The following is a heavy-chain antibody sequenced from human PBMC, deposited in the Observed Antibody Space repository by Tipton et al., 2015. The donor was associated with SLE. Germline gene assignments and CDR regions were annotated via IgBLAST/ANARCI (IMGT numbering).Heavy chain of an antibody. CDR2: IWYDGSQK. J-gene: IGHJ1*01. V-gene: IGHV3-33*01. CDR1: GVTSSRHG. CDR3: VAAGSIDS. D-gene: IGHD6-13*01. Sequence: SGVTSSRHGFHWVRQAPGKGLEWVAVIWYDGSQKYYGDSVKGRFTISRDDPRKMVYLQMNSLRVEDTAVYYCVAAGSIDSWGQGTLVTVSS.